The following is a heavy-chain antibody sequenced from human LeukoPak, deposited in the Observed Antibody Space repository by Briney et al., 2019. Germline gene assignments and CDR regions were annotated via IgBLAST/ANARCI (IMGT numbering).Heavy chain of an antibody. CDR1: GFIFDDYG. Sequence: GGSLRLACAASGFIFDDYGMSWVRQAPGKGLEWVSGINWHGGSTGYADSVKGRFTISRDNAKHSLYLQMNSLRAEDTALYYCARGGMITFGGVIHWGQGTLVTVSS. V-gene: IGHV3-20*04. CDR3: ARGGMITFGGVIH. J-gene: IGHJ4*02. D-gene: IGHD3-16*01. CDR2: INWHGGST.